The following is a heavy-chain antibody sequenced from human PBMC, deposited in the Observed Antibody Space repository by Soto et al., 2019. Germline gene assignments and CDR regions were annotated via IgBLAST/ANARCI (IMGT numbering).Heavy chain of an antibody. V-gene: IGHV3-30*03. D-gene: IGHD1-1*01. CDR3: ARELERVFDY. J-gene: IGHJ4*02. Sequence: GGSLRLSCAASGFTFSNAWMNWVRQAPGKGLEWVAVIAYDGRNKYYADSVKGRFTISRDNSKNTLYLQMNSLRIEDTAVYYSARELERVFDYWGQGTLVTVSS. CDR2: IAYDGRNK. CDR1: GFTFSNAW.